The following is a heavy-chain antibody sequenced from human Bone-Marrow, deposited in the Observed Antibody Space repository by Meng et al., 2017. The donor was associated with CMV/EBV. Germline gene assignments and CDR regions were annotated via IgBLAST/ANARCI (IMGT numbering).Heavy chain of an antibody. Sequence: GGSLRLSCAASGFTFSSYAMSWVRQAPGKGLEWVSAISGSGGSTYYADSVKGRFTISRDNSKNTLYLQMNSLRAEDTAVYYCAKGSGYYYGSGSYLDYWGQGTLVTGAS. CDR2: ISGSGGST. D-gene: IGHD3-10*01. J-gene: IGHJ4*02. CDR3: AKGSGYYYGSGSYLDY. V-gene: IGHV3-23*01. CDR1: GFTFSSYA.